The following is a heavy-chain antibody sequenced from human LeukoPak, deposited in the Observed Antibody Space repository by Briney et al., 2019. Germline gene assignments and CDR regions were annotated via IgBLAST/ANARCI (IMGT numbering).Heavy chain of an antibody. V-gene: IGHV1-18*01. J-gene: IGHJ5*02. D-gene: IGHD6-13*01. CDR1: VYTFAHYG. CDR3: ARAWEAAGKEFWFDP. CDR2: ISAYNSNT. Sequence: VASVKVSCKASVYTFAHYGISRLRQAPGQGLEWMGWISAYNSNTNYAQKLQGRVTMTTDTSTNTAYMELRSLRSDDTAVYFCARAWEAAGKEFWFDPWGQGTLVTVSS.